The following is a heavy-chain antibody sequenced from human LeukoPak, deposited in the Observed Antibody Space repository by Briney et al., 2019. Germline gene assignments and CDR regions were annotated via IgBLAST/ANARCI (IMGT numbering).Heavy chain of an antibody. J-gene: IGHJ4*02. D-gene: IGHD3-22*01. CDR1: GGSISSGDYY. CDR3: ARETYYYDSSDNWYFDY. V-gene: IGHV4-31*03. CDR2: FYYSGST. Sequence: PSRTLSLTCTVSGGSISSGDYYWSWVRQHPGKGLEWIGYFYYSGSTYYNPSLKSRVTISVDTSKNQFSLKLSSVTAADTAVYYCARETYYYDSSDNWYFDYWGQGTLVTVSS.